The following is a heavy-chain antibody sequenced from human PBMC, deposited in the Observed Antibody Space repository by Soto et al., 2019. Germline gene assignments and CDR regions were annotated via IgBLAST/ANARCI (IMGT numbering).Heavy chain of an antibody. CDR3: ATTGGSGWHENS. Sequence: SETLSLTCTVSGDSIRSSSHYWAWNRQPPGKGLEWIGGFYYSGSPYYNPSLKSRVTISVDTSKNQFSLKLSSVTAADAAVYYCATTGGSGWHENSWGQGTLVTVSS. D-gene: IGHD6-19*01. CDR2: FYYSGSP. CDR1: GDSIRSSSHY. V-gene: IGHV4-39*01. J-gene: IGHJ4*02.